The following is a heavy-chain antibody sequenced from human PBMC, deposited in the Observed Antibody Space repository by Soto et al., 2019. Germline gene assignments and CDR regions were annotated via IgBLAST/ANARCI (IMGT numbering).Heavy chain of an antibody. CDR3: VRVAYGDLGG. CDR1: GFTFSSYW. CDR2: IKSDGSDT. V-gene: IGHV3-74*01. D-gene: IGHD4-17*01. Sequence: EVQLVESGGGLVQLGGSLRLSCAASGFTFSSYWMHWVRQAPGKGLVWVSRIKSDGSDTSYADSVKGRFTISRDNAKNTLYLQMSSLRAEDTAVYYCVRVAYGDLGGWGQGTLVTVSS. J-gene: IGHJ4*02.